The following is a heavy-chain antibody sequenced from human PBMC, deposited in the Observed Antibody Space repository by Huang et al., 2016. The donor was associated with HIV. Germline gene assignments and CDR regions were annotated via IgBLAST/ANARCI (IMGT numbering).Heavy chain of an antibody. Sequence: QVQLHQWGAGLLKPSETLSLTCAVYGGSFSGYYWGWIRQPPGKGLEWIGEITHSGSTNYSPSLKRRVTVAEETSKNQFSLKLSSVTAADTAVYYCARAPHYGSGSYYYWGQGTLVTVSS. D-gene: IGHD3-10*01. V-gene: IGHV4-34*01. CDR2: ITHSGST. CDR3: ARAPHYGSGSYYY. J-gene: IGHJ4*02. CDR1: GGSFSGYY.